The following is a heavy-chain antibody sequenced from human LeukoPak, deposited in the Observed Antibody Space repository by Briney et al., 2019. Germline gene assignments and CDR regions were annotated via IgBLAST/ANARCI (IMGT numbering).Heavy chain of an antibody. Sequence: PGGSLRLSRAASGFTVSSNSMSWVRQAPGKGLEWVSVIYSGGSTKYADSVKGRFTIFRDNSKNTLNLQMNSLRAEDTAVYYCARHLRYGSGGYFDYWGQGTLVTVSS. CDR1: GFTVSSNS. V-gene: IGHV3-66*04. D-gene: IGHD3-10*01. CDR2: IYSGGST. CDR3: ARHLRYGSGGYFDY. J-gene: IGHJ4*02.